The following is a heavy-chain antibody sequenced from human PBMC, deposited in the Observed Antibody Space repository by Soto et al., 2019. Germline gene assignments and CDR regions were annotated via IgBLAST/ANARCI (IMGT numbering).Heavy chain of an antibody. CDR3: AQDSMHQYYSHRSGYYTFDS. Sequence: PGGSLRLSCAASGFTFSSYAMSWVRQSPGNGLEWVSAISGSGGSTYYADSVKGRFTISRDNSKNTLYLQMNSLRAEDTAVYYCAQDSMHQYYSHRSGYYTFDSWGKGTLVNV. CDR1: GFTFSSYA. CDR2: ISGSGGST. J-gene: IGHJ4*02. D-gene: IGHD3-22*01. V-gene: IGHV3-23*01.